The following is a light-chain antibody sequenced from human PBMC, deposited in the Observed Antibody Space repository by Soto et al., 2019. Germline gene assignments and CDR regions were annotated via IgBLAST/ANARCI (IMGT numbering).Light chain of an antibody. CDR3: SSYTSDIPR. CDR1: SSDV. V-gene: IGLV2-14*01. CDR2: EVS. J-gene: IGLJ1*01. Sequence: QSALTQPASVSGSPGQSITISCTGTSSDVSWYQQHPGKAPKLMIYEVSNRPSGVSNRFSGSKSGNTASLTISGLQTEDEDDYYCSSYTSDIPRIGTGTKVTVL.